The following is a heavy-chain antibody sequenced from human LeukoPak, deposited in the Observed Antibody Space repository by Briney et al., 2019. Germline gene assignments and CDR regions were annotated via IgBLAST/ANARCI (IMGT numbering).Heavy chain of an antibody. CDR2: VDHSGRT. D-gene: IGHD3-22*01. CDR1: EYSLSSGNY. V-gene: IGHV4-38-2*01. CDR3: ARNDSSGYFDY. J-gene: IGHJ4*02. Sequence: SETLSLTCAVSEYSLSSGNYWGWIRQLPGKGLEGIGSVDHSGRTHYRPSLKSRITISVDTSKNQFSLKLSSVTAADTAVYYCARNDSSGYFDYWGQGTLVTVSS.